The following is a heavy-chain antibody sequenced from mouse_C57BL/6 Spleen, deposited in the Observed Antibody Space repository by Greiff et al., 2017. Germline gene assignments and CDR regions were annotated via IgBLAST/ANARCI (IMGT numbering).Heavy chain of an antibody. CDR3: ARGPTDAMDY. Sequence: QVQLQQPGAELVMPGASVKLSCKASGYTFTSYWMHWVKQRPGQGLEWIGEIDPSDSYTNYNQKFKGKSTLPVDKSSSTAYMQLSSLTSEDSAVYYCARGPTDAMDYWGQGTSVTVSS. V-gene: IGHV1-69*01. CDR2: IDPSDSYT. J-gene: IGHJ4*01. CDR1: GYTFTSYW. D-gene: IGHD1-1*01.